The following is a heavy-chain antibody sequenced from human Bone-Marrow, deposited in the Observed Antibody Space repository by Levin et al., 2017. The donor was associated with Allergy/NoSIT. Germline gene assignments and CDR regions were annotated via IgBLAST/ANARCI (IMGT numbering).Heavy chain of an antibody. J-gene: IGHJ6*04. CDR3: ARDTPVAAGPLLDV. CDR1: GYTFTNYG. CDR2: ISGYNGNS. D-gene: IGHD6-13*01. V-gene: IGHV1-18*01. Sequence: GESLKISCKASGYTFTNYGISWVRQAPGQGLEWMGWISGYNGNSNYAQKFQGRVTVTTDTSTNTAYMELRSLSADDTAVYYCARDTPVAAGPLLDVWGKGTTVIVSS.